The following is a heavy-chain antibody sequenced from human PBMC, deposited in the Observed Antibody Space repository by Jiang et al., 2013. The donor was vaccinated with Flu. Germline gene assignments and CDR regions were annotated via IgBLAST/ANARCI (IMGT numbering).Heavy chain of an antibody. V-gene: IGHV4-39*01. CDR3: ARCPRGPVHAMDV. D-gene: IGHD6-25*01. CDR2: IYYTGDT. J-gene: IGHJ6*02. CDR1: GGSISTHY. Sequence: GPGLVKASETLSLTCSVSGGSISTHYWGWIRQPPGKGLEWIGSIYYTGDTYYSRSIRSRITISVDTSKNQVSLTLTSVTAADTAVYYCARCPRGPVHAMDVWGQGTTVTVSS.